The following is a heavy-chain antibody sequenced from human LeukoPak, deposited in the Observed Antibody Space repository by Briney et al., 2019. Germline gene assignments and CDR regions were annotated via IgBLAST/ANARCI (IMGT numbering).Heavy chain of an antibody. Sequence: GASVKVSCKASGYTFTGYYMHWVRQAPGQGFEWMGWINPNSGDTNYAQKFQGRVTMTRDTSISTAHMELSRLRSDDTAVYYCARDQYDSSGTLFDYWGQGTLVTVSS. CDR3: ARDQYDSSGTLFDY. V-gene: IGHV1-2*02. J-gene: IGHJ4*02. CDR1: GYTFTGYY. D-gene: IGHD3-22*01. CDR2: INPNSGDT.